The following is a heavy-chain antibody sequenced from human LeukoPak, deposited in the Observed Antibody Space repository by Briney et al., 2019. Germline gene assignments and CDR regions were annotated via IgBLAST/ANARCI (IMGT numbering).Heavy chain of an antibody. CDR3: AREGAYGDYELDS. CDR1: GYTFTSYD. CDR2: IMPIFATG. V-gene: IGHV1-69*13. J-gene: IGHJ4*02. D-gene: IGHD4-17*01. Sequence: ASVKVSCKASGYTFTSYDINWVRQATGQGLEWIGTIMPIFATGHPAQKFQGRLTITADQSTSTVYMELSSLRSDDAAIYYCAREGAYGDYELDSWGQGTLVIISS.